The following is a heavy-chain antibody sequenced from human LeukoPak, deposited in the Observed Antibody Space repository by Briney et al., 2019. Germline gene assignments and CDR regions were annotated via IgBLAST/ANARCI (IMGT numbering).Heavy chain of an antibody. Sequence: SVKVSCKASGGTFSGYAISWVRQAPGQGLEWMGGIIPIFGTANYAQKFQGRVTITTDESTSTAYMELSSLRSEDTAVYYCARDGGDYDYEQPGWFDPWGQGTLVTVSS. J-gene: IGHJ5*02. CDR1: GGTFSGYA. CDR3: ARDGGDYDYEQPGWFDP. D-gene: IGHD3-16*01. V-gene: IGHV1-69*05. CDR2: IIPIFGTA.